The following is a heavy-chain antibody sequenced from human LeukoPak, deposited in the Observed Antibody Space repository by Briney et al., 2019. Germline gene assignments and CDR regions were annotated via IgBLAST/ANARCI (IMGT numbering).Heavy chain of an antibody. Sequence: PSETLSLTCTVSGGSISSSSYYWGWIRQPPGKGLEWIGSIYYSGSTYYNPSLKSRVTISVDTSKNQFSLKLSSVTAADTAVYYCARDCSGGSCYSRYWGGYYYYGMDVWGQGTTATVSS. CDR3: ARDCSGGSCYSRYWGGYYYYGMDV. D-gene: IGHD2-15*01. J-gene: IGHJ6*02. V-gene: IGHV4-39*07. CDR2: IYYSGST. CDR1: GGSISSSSYY.